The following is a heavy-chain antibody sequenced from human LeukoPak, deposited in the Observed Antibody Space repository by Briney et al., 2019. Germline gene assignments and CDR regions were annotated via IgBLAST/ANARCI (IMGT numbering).Heavy chain of an antibody. CDR2: IYSGGST. CDR3: ARDRAIRWLAHYYNYYMDV. Sequence: GGSLRLSCAASGFTVSSNYMSWVRQAPGKGLEWVSVIYSGGSTYYADSVKGRFTISRDNSKNTLYLQMNSLRAEDTAVYYCARDRAIRWLAHYYNYYMDVWGKGTTVTVSS. D-gene: IGHD3-10*01. J-gene: IGHJ6*03. CDR1: GFTVSSNY. V-gene: IGHV3-66*02.